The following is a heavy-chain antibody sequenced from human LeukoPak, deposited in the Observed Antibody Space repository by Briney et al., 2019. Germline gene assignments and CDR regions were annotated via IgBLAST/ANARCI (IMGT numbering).Heavy chain of an antibody. V-gene: IGHV3-48*04. CDR1: GFTFSSYS. Sequence: GGSLRLSCAASGFTFSSYSMNWVRQAPGKGLEWVSYISSSSSTIYYADSVKGRFTISRDNAKNSLYLQMNSLRAEDTAVYYCARDRHFRIVGATGDYWGQGTLVTVSS. CDR3: ARDRHFRIVGATGDY. CDR2: ISSSSSTI. J-gene: IGHJ4*02. D-gene: IGHD1-26*01.